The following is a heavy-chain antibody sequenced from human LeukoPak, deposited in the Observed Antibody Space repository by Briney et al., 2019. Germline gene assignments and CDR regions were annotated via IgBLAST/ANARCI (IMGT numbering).Heavy chain of an antibody. CDR1: GFTFSDYY. Sequence: PGGSLRLSCAASGFTFSDYYMTWIRQAPGKGLEWVSHIAHSGNGMWYADAVKGRFTISGDNAKNLLFLQMDSLRAEDTAVYYCARGHYEMGVWGQGTTVIVSS. J-gene: IGHJ6*02. V-gene: IGHV3-11*04. CDR2: IAHSGNGM. CDR3: ARGHYEMGV.